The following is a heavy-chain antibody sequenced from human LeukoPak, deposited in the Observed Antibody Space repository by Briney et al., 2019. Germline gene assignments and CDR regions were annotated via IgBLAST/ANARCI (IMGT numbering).Heavy chain of an antibody. V-gene: IGHV3-11*01. CDR3: ATWPGGWYGEDS. D-gene: IGHD6-19*01. Sequence: GGSLRLSCAASGFIFSDFYMGWIRQAPGKGLEWVSYISISGTTTNYADSVKGRFTISRDTSENTLHLQMNSLRAEDTAVYYCATWPGGWYGEDSWGQGTLVTVSS. J-gene: IGHJ4*02. CDR1: GFIFSDFY. CDR2: ISISGTTT.